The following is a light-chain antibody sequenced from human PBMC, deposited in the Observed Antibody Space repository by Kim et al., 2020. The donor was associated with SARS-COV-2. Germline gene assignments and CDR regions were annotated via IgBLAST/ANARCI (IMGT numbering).Light chain of an antibody. CDR3: AAWDDSLSAYWV. J-gene: IGLJ3*02. V-gene: IGLV1-47*01. CDR2: RNN. CDR1: SSNIGSNY. Sequence: QSVLTQPPSASGTPGQRVTISWSGSSSNIGSNYVYWYQQRPGTAPKLLIYRNNQRPSGVPDRFSGYKSGTSASLAISGLRSEDEADYCCAAWDDSLSAYWVFGGGTQLTVL.